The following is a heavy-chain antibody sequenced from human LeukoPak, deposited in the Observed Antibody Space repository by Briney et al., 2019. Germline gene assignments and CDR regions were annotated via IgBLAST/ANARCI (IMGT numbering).Heavy chain of an antibody. V-gene: IGHV6-1*01. D-gene: IGHD6-19*01. J-gene: IGHJ2*01. CDR1: GDSVSSNSAA. CDR2: TYYRSKWYN. Sequence: SQTLSLTCAISGDSVSSNSAAWNWIRQSPSRGLEWLGRTYYRSKWYNDYAVSVKSRITINPDTSKNQFSLQLNSVTPEDTAVYYCARDFAPYHSSGWLNWYFDLWGRGTLVTVSS. CDR3: ARDFAPYHSSGWLNWYFDL.